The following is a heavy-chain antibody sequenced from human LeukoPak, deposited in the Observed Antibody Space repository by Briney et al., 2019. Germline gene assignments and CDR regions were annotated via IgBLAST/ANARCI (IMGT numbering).Heavy chain of an antibody. V-gene: IGHV3-74*03. CDR2: IDEGGTNA. CDR3: IRDEALWRLDY. CDR1: GFTFSNHW. D-gene: IGHD2-21*01. J-gene: IGHJ4*02. Sequence: PGGSLRLSCAASGFTFSNHWMHWVRQAPGKGLVWVSRIDEGGTNAMYADSVKGRFSISRDNAKNTVNLQMNSLRAEHTGVYSCIRDEALWRLDYWGQGTLVTVSS.